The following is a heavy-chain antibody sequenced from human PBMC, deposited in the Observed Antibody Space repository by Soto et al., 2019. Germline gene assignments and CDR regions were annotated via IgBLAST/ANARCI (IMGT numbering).Heavy chain of an antibody. D-gene: IGHD5-12*01. J-gene: IGHJ4*02. Sequence: HHGGSLKLSCAASGFTFSSFGMHWVRQAPGKGLEWVAVISYEGGHKFYEDSVRGRFTISRDNSKNTLYLQMDSLRSEDTVMYYCAKDLRRVPPISLESGGQGTPVTVSS. CDR2: ISYEGGHK. CDR1: GFTFSSFG. CDR3: AKDLRRVPPISLES. V-gene: IGHV3-30*18.